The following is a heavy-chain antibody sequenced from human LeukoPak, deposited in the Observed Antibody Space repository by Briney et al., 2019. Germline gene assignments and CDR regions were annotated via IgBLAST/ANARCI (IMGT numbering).Heavy chain of an antibody. CDR1: GYTFTDYY. Sequence: ASVKVSCKASGYTFTDYYIHWVRQALGQGLEWMGRINPNSGDANYAQKFQGRVTITADESTSTAYMELSSLRSDDTAVYYCARGPILWFGTYFDYWGQGTLVTVSS. CDR2: INPNSGDA. D-gene: IGHD3-10*01. V-gene: IGHV1-2*06. CDR3: ARGPILWFGTYFDY. J-gene: IGHJ4*02.